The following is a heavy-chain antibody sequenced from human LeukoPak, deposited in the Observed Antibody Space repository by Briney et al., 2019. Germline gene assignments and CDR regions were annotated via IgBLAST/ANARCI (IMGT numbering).Heavy chain of an antibody. J-gene: IGHJ4*02. CDR2: IYSGGST. CDR1: GFTVSNNY. CDR3: ARDGAVTNGRYFDY. D-gene: IGHD4-17*01. Sequence: GGSLTLSCAASGFTVSNNYMRWVRQAPGKGLEWVSLIYSGGSTYYADSVKGRFIISRDNSKNTLYLQMNSLRAEDTAVYYCARDGAVTNGRYFDYWGQGTLVTVSS. V-gene: IGHV3-66*01.